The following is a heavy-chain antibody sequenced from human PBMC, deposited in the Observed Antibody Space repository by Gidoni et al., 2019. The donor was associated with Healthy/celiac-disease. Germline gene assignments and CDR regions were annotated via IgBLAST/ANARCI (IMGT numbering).Heavy chain of an antibody. CDR2: ST. V-gene: IGHV4-39*01. CDR3: ARGVVDYYYYMDV. J-gene: IGHJ6*03. Sequence: STYYNPSLKSRVTISVDTSKNQFSLKLSSVTAADTAVYYCARGVVDYYYYMDVWGKGTTVTVSS. D-gene: IGHD3-22*01.